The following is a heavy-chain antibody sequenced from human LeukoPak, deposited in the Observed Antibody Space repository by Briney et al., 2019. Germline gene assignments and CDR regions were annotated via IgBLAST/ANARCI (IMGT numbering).Heavy chain of an antibody. J-gene: IGHJ6*03. CDR2: IFRDGTA. V-gene: IGHV4-38-2*02. D-gene: IGHD3-22*01. CDR3: AREIVAYYYYYMDV. CDR1: GYSIRSGYY. Sequence: SETLSLTCTVSGYSIRSGYYWGWIRQPPGKGPEWIGSIFRDGTAYYNPSLKSRVSISVDTSRNQFFLNLRSVTAADTAVYYCAREIVAYYYYYMDVWGKGTTVTISS.